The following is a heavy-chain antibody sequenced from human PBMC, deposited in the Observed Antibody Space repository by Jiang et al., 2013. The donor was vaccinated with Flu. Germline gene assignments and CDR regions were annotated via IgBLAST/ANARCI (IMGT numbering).Heavy chain of an antibody. V-gene: IGHV1-69*01. CDR3: ARWDGNLDAFDI. J-gene: IGHJ3*02. D-gene: IGHD1-14*01. Sequence: YAQKFQGRVTITADESTSTAYMELSSLRSEDTAVYYCARWDGNLDAFDIWGQGTMVTVSS.